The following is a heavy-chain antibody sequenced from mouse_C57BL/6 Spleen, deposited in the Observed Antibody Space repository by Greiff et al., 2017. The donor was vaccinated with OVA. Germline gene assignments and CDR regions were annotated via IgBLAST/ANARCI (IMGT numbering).Heavy chain of an antibody. D-gene: IGHD1-1*01. CDR2: ISSGGDYI. Sequence: EVMLVESGEGLVKPGGSLKLSCAASGFTFSSYAMSWVRQTPEKRLEWVAYISSGGDYIYYADTVKGRFTISRDNARNTLYLQMSSLKSEDTAMYYCTRGRYGSSYYFDYWGQGTTLTVSS. CDR3: TRGRYGSSYYFDY. J-gene: IGHJ2*01. CDR1: GFTFSSYA. V-gene: IGHV5-9-1*02.